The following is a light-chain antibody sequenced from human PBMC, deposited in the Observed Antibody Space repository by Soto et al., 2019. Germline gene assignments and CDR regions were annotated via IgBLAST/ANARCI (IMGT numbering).Light chain of an antibody. CDR1: QSVSSSY. CDR2: GAS. J-gene: IGKJ2*01. CDR3: QQYGSSPYT. Sequence: EIVLTQSPGTLSLSPGERATLSCRASQSVSSSYLAWYQQKPGQAPRLLIYGASSRATVIPDRFSGSGSGTDFILTISRLEPEDFAVYYCQQYGSSPYTFGQGTKLEIK. V-gene: IGKV3-20*01.